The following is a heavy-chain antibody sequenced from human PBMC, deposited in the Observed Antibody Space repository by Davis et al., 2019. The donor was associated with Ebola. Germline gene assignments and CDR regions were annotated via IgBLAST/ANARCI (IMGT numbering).Heavy chain of an antibody. CDR3: ARNYCSSTSCWFDP. J-gene: IGHJ5*02. CDR1: GYTFTSYG. D-gene: IGHD2-2*01. CDR2: ISAYNGNT. Sequence: ASVKVSCKASGYTFTSYGISCVRQAPGQGLEWMGWISAYNGNTNYAQKLQGRVTMNTDTYTSTAYMELRSLRSDDTAVYYCARNYCSSTSCWFDPWGQGTLVTVSS. V-gene: IGHV1-18*01.